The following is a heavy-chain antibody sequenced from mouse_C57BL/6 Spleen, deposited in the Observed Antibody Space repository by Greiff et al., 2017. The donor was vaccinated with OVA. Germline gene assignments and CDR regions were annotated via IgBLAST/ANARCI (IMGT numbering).Heavy chain of an antibody. Sequence: VQLQQPGAELVKPGASVKMSCKASGYTFTSYWITWVKQRPGQGLEWIGDIYPGSGSTNYHEKFKSKATLTVDTSSCTAYMQLSSLTSEDSAVYYCASSYGSSLRFAYGGQGTLVTVSA. J-gene: IGHJ3*01. CDR3: ASSYGSSLRFAY. V-gene: IGHV1-55*01. D-gene: IGHD1-1*01. CDR1: GYTFTSYW. CDR2: IYPGSGST.